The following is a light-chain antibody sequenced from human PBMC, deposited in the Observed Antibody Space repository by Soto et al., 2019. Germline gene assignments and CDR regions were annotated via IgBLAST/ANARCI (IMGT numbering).Light chain of an antibody. CDR1: QSVNSNY. J-gene: IGKJ2*01. Sequence: EIVLTQSPGTLSLSPGERATLSCRASQSVNSNYLAWYQQKPGQAPRLLIYGASSRASDIPDRVSGSGSGTDFTLTISRLEPEDFAVFYCQQYGSSPSTFGQGTKLEIK. V-gene: IGKV3-20*01. CDR2: GAS. CDR3: QQYGSSPST.